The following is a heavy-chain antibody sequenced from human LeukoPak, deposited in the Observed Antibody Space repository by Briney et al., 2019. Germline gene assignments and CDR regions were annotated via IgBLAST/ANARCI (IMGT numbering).Heavy chain of an antibody. CDR3: ARGDTIFGVVSIGGY. CDR2: MNPNSANT. J-gene: IGHJ4*02. Sequence: ASVKVSCKASVYTFTSYDINWVRQATGQGLEWMGWMNPNSANTGYAQKFQGRVTITRNTSISAAYMELSSLRSEDTAVYYCARGDTIFGVVSIGGYWGQGTLVTVSS. V-gene: IGHV1-8*03. D-gene: IGHD3-3*01. CDR1: VYTFTSYD.